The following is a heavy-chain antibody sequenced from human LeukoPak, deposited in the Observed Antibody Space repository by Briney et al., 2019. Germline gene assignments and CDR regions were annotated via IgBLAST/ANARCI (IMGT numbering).Heavy chain of an antibody. CDR2: IYYTGNT. J-gene: IGHJ5*02. V-gene: IGHV4-59*01. CDR3: ARENSGSYSNWFDP. CDR1: GGSISSYY. Sequence: SETLSLTCTVSGGSISSYYWSWIRQPPGKGLEWIGYIYYTGNTNYNPSLKSRVTISVDTSKNQFSLKLSSVTAADTAVYYCARENSGSYSNWFDPWGQGTLVTVSS. D-gene: IGHD1-26*01.